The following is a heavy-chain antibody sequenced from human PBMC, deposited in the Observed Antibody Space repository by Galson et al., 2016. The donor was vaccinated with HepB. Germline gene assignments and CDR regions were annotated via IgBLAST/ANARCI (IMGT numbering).Heavy chain of an antibody. D-gene: IGHD1-26*01. Sequence: SLRLSCAASGFTFSNAWMSWVRQAPGKGLEWVGRIKSKTDGGTTDYAAPVKGRFTISRDDSKNTLYPQMNSLKTEDTAVYYCTTARSYYNFDYWGQGTLVTVSS. CDR2: IKSKTDGGTT. V-gene: IGHV3-15*01. CDR1: GFTFSNAW. CDR3: TTARSYYNFDY. J-gene: IGHJ4*02.